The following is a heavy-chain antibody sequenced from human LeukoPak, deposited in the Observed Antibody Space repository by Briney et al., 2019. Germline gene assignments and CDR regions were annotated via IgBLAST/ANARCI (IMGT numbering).Heavy chain of an antibody. J-gene: IGHJ4*02. D-gene: IGHD3-10*01. CDR3: VRGGGGISDY. V-gene: IGHV3-7*01. CDR2: TNHDGSEK. Sequence: GSLRLSCAASGFTFSSYWMSWARQAPGQGLEWVANTNHDGSEKYYVDSVKGRFTISRDNAKNSLDLQMNSLRVEDTAVYYCVRGGGGISDYWGQGTLVTVSS. CDR1: GFTFSSYW.